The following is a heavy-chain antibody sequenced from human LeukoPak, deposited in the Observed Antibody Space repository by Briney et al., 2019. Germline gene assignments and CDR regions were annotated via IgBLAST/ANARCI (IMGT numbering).Heavy chain of an antibody. V-gene: IGHV3-48*01. CDR1: GFTFSGSA. CDR3: AKGIQNSGVYDY. J-gene: IGHJ4*02. D-gene: IGHD2-8*02. Sequence: PGGSLRLSCAASGFTFSGSALHWVRQASGKGLEWVSYISSSGSTIYYADSVKGRFTISRDNSKNTLYLQMNSLRAEDTAVYYCAKGIQNSGVYDYWGQGTLVTVSS. CDR2: ISSSGSTI.